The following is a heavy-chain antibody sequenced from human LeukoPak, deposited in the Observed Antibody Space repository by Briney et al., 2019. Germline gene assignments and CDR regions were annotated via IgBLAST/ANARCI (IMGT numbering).Heavy chain of an antibody. D-gene: IGHD1-26*01. CDR2: IGGNSRSI. V-gene: IGHV3-21*01. J-gene: IGHJ3*01. CDR1: GFTFSIFS. Sequence: SGGSLRLSCAASGFTFSIFSMNWVRQAPGKGLEWVSSIGGNSRSIYYADSVKGRFTISRDNAKNSLYLQMSSLGAEDTAVCYCAREEGGSYGEAFHFWGQGTMVTVSS. CDR3: AREEGGSYGEAFHF.